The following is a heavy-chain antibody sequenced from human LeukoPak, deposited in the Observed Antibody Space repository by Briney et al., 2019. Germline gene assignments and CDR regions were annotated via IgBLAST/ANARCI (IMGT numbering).Heavy chain of an antibody. V-gene: IGHV3-30*03. D-gene: IGHD1-1*01. CDR1: GFTFSSYG. CDR2: ISYDGSNK. J-gene: IGHJ4*02. CDR3: ARGLNNDDWNSFNY. Sequence: GGSLRLSCAASGFTFSSYGMHWVRQAPGKGLEWVAVISYDGSNKYYADSVKGRFTISRDNTKNTLYLEMNSLRAEDTAVYYCARGLNNDDWNSFNYWGQGTLVTVSS.